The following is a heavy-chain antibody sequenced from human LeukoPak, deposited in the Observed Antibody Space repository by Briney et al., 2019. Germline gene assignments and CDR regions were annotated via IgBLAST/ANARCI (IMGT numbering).Heavy chain of an antibody. Sequence: PEGSLRLSCAASGFTFSSYSMNWVRQAPGKGLEWVSYISSSSSTIYYADSVKGRFTISIDNAKNSLYLQMNSLRAEDTAVYYCARDQTYYYGSGSSTTNFDYWGQGTLVTVSS. D-gene: IGHD3-10*01. CDR1: GFTFSSYS. V-gene: IGHV3-48*04. CDR2: ISSSSSTI. J-gene: IGHJ4*02. CDR3: ARDQTYYYGSGSSTTNFDY.